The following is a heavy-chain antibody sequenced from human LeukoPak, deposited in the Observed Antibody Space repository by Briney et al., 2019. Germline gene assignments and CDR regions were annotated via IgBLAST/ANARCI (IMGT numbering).Heavy chain of an antibody. D-gene: IGHD1-1*01. CDR2: ISSSSSYI. V-gene: IGHV3-21*04. J-gene: IGHJ4*02. CDR3: ARLDMGTIDY. Sequence: PGGSLRLSCAASGFTFSSYSMNWVRQAPGKGLEWVSSISSSSSYIYYADSVKGRFTISRDNAKNSLYLQMNSLRAEDTALYYCARLDMGTIDYWGQGTLVTVSS. CDR1: GFTFSSYS.